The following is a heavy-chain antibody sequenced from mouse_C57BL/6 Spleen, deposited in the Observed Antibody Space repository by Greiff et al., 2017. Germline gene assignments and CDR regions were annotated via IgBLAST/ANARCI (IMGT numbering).Heavy chain of an antibody. CDR3: ANYYGSSYYYAKDY. V-gene: IGHV5-17*01. Sequence: EVKLVESGGGLVKPGGSLKLSCAASGFTFSDYGMHWVRQAPEKGLEWVAYISSGSSTIYYADTVKGRFTISRDNTKNTLFLQMTSLRSEDTAMYYCANYYGSSYYYAKDYWGQGASVTVYS. CDR2: ISSGSSTI. CDR1: GFTFSDYG. D-gene: IGHD1-1*01. J-gene: IGHJ4*01.